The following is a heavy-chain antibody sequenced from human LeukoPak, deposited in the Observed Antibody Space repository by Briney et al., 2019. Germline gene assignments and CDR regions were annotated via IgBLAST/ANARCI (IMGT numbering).Heavy chain of an antibody. V-gene: IGHV3-21*01. Sequence: PGGSLRLSCAASGFTFSSYSMNWVRQAPGKGLEWVSSISSSSSYIYYADSVKGRFTNSRDNAKNSLYLQMNSLRAEDTAVYYCARGSGIAARQDYYYMDVWGKGTTVTVSS. CDR1: GFTFSSYS. CDR3: ARGSGIAARQDYYYMDV. D-gene: IGHD6-6*01. CDR2: ISSSSSYI. J-gene: IGHJ6*03.